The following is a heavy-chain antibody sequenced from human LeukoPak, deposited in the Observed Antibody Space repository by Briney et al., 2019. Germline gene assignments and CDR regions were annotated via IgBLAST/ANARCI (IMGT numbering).Heavy chain of an antibody. D-gene: IGHD1-26*01. V-gene: IGHV4-59*08. Sequence: PSETLSLTCTVSGGSISGHHWTWIRQPPGTGLEWIGYFYDSGDFNYNPSLKSRVTIWMDMSNNQFSLTMSSVTAADMAMYYCARLLRPGGRKGDAFDIWGQGTLVTVSS. CDR2: FYDSGDF. J-gene: IGHJ3*02. CDR3: ARLLRPGGRKGDAFDI. CDR1: GGSISGHH.